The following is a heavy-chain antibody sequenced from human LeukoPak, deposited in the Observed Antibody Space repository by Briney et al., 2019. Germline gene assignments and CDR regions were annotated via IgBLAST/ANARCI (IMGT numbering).Heavy chain of an antibody. CDR2: ISGSGGST. CDR1: GFTFSSYA. Sequence: PGGSLRLSCGASGFTFSSYAMSWVRQAPGKGLEWVSAISGSGGSTYYADSVKGRFTISRDNSKNTLYLQMNSLRAEDTAVYYCAKVIVATPDAFDIWGQGTMVTVSS. CDR3: AKVIVATPDAFDI. J-gene: IGHJ3*02. V-gene: IGHV3-23*01. D-gene: IGHD5-12*01.